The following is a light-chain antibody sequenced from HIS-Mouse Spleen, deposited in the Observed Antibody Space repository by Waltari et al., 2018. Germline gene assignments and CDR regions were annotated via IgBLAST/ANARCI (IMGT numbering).Light chain of an antibody. CDR1: NIGRKS. CDR2: DDS. Sequence: SYVLTQPPSVSVAPGKTARITCGGNNIGRKSVHWYQEKPGQAPGLVVYDDSDPPSGTPERVSGSNSGNTATLTISRVEAGDEADYYCQVWDSSSDHVVFGGGTKLTVL. J-gene: IGLJ2*01. CDR3: QVWDSSSDHVV. V-gene: IGLV3-21*03.